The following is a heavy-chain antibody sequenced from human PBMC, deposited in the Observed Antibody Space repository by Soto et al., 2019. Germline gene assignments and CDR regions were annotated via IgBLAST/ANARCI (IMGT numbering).Heavy chain of an antibody. CDR3: ASGNGPDWFDP. CDR1: GGSISSYY. D-gene: IGHD1-1*01. V-gene: IGHV4-59*01. J-gene: IGHJ5*02. CDR2: IYYSGST. Sequence: SETLSLTCTVSGGSISSYYRSWIRQPPGKGLEWIGYIYYSGSTNYNPSLKSRVTISVDTSKNQFSLKLSSVTAADTAVYYCASGNGPDWFDPWGQGTLVTVSS.